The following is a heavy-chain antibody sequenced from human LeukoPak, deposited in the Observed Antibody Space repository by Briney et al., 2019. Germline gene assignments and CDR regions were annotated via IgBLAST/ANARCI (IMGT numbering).Heavy chain of an antibody. CDR3: ATRPYDYDILTGYYSFDY. D-gene: IGHD3-9*01. CDR1: GGTFSSYA. J-gene: IGHJ4*02. V-gene: IGHV1-69*05. Sequence: SVKVSCKASGGTFSSYAISWVRQAPGQVLEWMGGIIPILGTANYAQKFQGRVTITTDESTSTAYMELSSLRSEDTAAYYCATRPYDYDILTGYYSFDYWGQGTLVTVSS. CDR2: IIPILGTA.